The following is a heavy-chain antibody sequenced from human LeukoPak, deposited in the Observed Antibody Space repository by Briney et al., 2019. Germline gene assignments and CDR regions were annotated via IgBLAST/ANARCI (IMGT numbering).Heavy chain of an antibody. CDR1: GYTFTSYG. Sequence: ASGKVSCKASGYTFTSYGISWVRQAPGQGLEWRGWISAYNGNTNYAQKLQGRVTMTTDTSTSTAYMELRSRRSDDTAVYYCATYSSSWFRAFDIWGQGTMVTVSS. J-gene: IGHJ3*02. CDR3: ATYSSSWFRAFDI. D-gene: IGHD6-13*01. V-gene: IGHV1-18*01. CDR2: ISAYNGNT.